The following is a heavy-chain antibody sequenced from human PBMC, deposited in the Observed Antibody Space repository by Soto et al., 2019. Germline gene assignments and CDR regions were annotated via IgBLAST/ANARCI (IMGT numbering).Heavy chain of an antibody. J-gene: IGHJ6*02. Sequence: GGSLKISCSGSGYSLTSYWISWVRQMPWKGLEWMGRIDPSDSYTNYSPSFQGHVTISADKSISTAYLQWSSLKASDTAMYYCARHHVLLWFGELSGMDVWGQGTTVTVSS. CDR1: GYSLTSYW. CDR3: ARHHVLLWFGELSGMDV. V-gene: IGHV5-10-1*01. D-gene: IGHD3-10*01. CDR2: IDPSDSYT.